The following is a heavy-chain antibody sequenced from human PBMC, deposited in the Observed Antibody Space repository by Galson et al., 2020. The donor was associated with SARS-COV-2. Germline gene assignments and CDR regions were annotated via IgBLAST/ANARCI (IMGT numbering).Heavy chain of an antibody. CDR3: ARDSPNYDILTGYYIRPGMRFYFDY. V-gene: IGHV3-30*04. Sequence: GGSLRLSCAASGFTFSSYAMHWVRQAPGKGLEWVAVISYDGSNKYYADSVKGRFTISRDNSKNTLYLQMNSLRAEDTAVYYCARDSPNYDILTGYYIRPGMRFYFDYWGQGTLVTVSS. D-gene: IGHD3-9*01. CDR2: ISYDGSNK. J-gene: IGHJ4*02. CDR1: GFTFSSYA.